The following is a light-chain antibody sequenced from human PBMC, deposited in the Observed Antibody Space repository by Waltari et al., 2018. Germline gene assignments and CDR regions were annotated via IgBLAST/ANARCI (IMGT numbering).Light chain of an antibody. Sequence: QSALTQPASVSGSPGQSITISCTGTSSDVGGYNYVSWYQPHPGKAPKLMIFDFNNRPSGVSNRFSGSKSGNTASLTISGLQAEDEADYYCSAYISSSTLELFGGGTRLTVL. CDR1: SSDVGGYNY. CDR3: SAYISSSTLEL. CDR2: DFN. J-gene: IGLJ2*01. V-gene: IGLV2-14*03.